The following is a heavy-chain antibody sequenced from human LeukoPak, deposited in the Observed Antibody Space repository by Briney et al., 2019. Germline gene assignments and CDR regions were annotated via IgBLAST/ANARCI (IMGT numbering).Heavy chain of an antibody. Sequence: GGSLRLSCAASEFTFSDYYMSWIRQAPGKGLEWVSHISYSGDTIYYADSVKGRFTVSRDNAKNSVYLQMDSLTVEDTALYYCVKEGGPDRSGGQGDFFDSWGQGTLDTVYS. CDR2: ISYSGDTI. J-gene: IGHJ4*02. V-gene: IGHV3-11*01. D-gene: IGHD3-22*01. CDR1: EFTFSDYY. CDR3: VKEGGPDRSGGQGDFFDS.